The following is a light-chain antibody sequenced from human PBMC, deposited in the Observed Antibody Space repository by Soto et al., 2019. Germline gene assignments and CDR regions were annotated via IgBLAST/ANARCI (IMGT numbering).Light chain of an antibody. Sequence: ETVMTQSPATLSVSPGERVTLSCWASESVNDNLAWYHQKPGQTPRLLIYDASTRAAGIPASFSGSGSGTEFTLTISSLQSEDFGVYYCQHYNRWPWTFGQGTKWIS. CDR2: DAS. V-gene: IGKV3-15*01. J-gene: IGKJ1*01. CDR1: ESVNDN. CDR3: QHYNRWPWT.